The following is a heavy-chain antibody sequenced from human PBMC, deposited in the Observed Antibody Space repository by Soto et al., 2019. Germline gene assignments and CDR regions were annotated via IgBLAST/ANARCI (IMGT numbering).Heavy chain of an antibody. J-gene: IGHJ4*02. V-gene: IGHV1-46*01. CDR2: VNPSGGHT. D-gene: IGHD2-21*02. CDR3: ARGGHVVVVTAALDY. Sequence: QVQLVQSGAEVKKPGASVKVSCKASGDTFTDYYIHWVRQAPGQGLEWMGTVNPSGGHTTYAQHCLGRLTMTRDTSTSTLYMGLTSLTSEDTAVYYGARGGHVVVVTAALDYWGQGTLVTVSS. CDR1: GDTFTDYY.